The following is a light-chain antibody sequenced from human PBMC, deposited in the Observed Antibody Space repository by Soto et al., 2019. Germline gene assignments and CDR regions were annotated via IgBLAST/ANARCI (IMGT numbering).Light chain of an antibody. Sequence: EIVMTQSPATLSVSPGERATLSCRASQSVSSNLAWYQQKPGQAPRLLIYGASTRATGIPARFSGSGSGTDCTLTISSLQSEDLGVYYWQEYSDWWTFGQGTKVEIK. CDR3: QEYSDWWT. V-gene: IGKV3-15*01. J-gene: IGKJ1*01. CDR2: GAS. CDR1: QSVSSN.